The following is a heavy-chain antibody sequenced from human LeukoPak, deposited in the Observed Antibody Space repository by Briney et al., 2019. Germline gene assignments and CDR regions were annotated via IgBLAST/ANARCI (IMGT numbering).Heavy chain of an antibody. CDR1: GGTFSSYA. J-gene: IGHJ5*02. D-gene: IGHD3-3*01. CDR2: ISAYNGNT. V-gene: IGHV1-18*01. CDR3: ARSRFLEWSNNWFDP. Sequence: ASVNVSCKGSGGTFSSYAISWVRQAPGQGLEWMGWISAYNGNTNYAQKLQGRVTMTTDTSTSTAYMELRSLRADDTAVYYCARSRFLEWSNNWFDPWGQGTLVTVSS.